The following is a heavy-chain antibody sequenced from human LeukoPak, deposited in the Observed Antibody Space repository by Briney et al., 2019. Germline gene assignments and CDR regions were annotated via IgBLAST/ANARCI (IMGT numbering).Heavy chain of an antibody. Sequence: SETLSLTCTVSGGSISSYYWSWIRQPPGKGLEWIGYIYYSGGTNYNPSLKSRVTISVDTSKNQFSLKLSSVTAADTAVYYCARKNWGSGFDYWGQGTLVTVSS. V-gene: IGHV4-59*08. CDR2: IYYSGGT. J-gene: IGHJ4*02. D-gene: IGHD7-27*01. CDR3: ARKNWGSGFDY. CDR1: GGSISSYY.